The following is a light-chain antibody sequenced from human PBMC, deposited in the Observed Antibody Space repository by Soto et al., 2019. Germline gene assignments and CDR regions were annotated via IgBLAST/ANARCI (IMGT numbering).Light chain of an antibody. Sequence: QSVVTQPACVSGSPGQSITISCTGTSSDVGGYNYVSWYQQHPGKAPKLMIYEVSNRPSGVSNRFSGSKSGNTASLTISGLQAEDEADYYCSSYTSSSTPYVFGAGTKVTVL. J-gene: IGLJ1*01. CDR2: EVS. CDR3: SSYTSSSTPYV. CDR1: SSDVGGYNY. V-gene: IGLV2-14*01.